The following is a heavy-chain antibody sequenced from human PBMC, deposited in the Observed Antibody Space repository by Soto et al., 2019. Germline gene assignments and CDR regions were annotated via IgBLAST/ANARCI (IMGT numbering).Heavy chain of an antibody. CDR2: ISGSGVAK. J-gene: IGHJ6*02. Sequence: DVLLLESGGALVQPGGSLRLSCVASGFTFSSSAMNWVRQAPGKGLEWVSTISGSGVAKYYADSVKGRFTISRDNSKNTVHLQMNSLRAEDTAVYYCAKALYSSTYSRGMDVWGQGTTVTVSS. CDR1: GFTFSSSA. V-gene: IGHV3-23*01. D-gene: IGHD6-19*01. CDR3: AKALYSSTYSRGMDV.